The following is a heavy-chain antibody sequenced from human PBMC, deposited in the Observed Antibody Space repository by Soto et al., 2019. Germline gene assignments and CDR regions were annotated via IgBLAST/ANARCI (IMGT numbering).Heavy chain of an antibody. V-gene: IGHV3-23*01. CDR2: ISGSGGST. Sequence: EVQLLESGGGLVQPGGSLRLSCAASGFTFSSYAMSWVRQAPGKGLEWVSAISGSGGSTYYADSVKGRFIISRDNSKKPLYLQMNSLRAEDTAVYYCAKGGVLLWFGELPPPRNDAFDIWGQGTMVTVSS. J-gene: IGHJ3*02. CDR1: GFTFSSYA. D-gene: IGHD3-10*01. CDR3: AKGGVLLWFGELPPPRNDAFDI.